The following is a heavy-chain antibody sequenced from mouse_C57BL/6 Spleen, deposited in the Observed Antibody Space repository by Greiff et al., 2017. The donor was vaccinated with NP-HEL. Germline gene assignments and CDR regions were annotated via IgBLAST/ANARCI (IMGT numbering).Heavy chain of an antibody. V-gene: IGHV1-82*01. CDR1: GYAFSSSW. D-gene: IGHD1-1*01. J-gene: IGHJ2*01. CDR2: IYPGDGDT. Sequence: VKLMESGPELVKPGASVKISCKASGYAFSSSWMNWVKQRPGKGLEWIGRIYPGDGDTNYNGKFKGKATLTADKSSSTAYMQLSSLTSEDSAVYFCARQATVVPYYFDYWGQGTTLTVSS. CDR3: ARQATVVPYYFDY.